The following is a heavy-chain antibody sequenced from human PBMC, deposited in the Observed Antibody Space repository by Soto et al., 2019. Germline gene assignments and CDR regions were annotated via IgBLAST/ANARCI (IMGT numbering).Heavy chain of an antibody. D-gene: IGHD2-15*01. CDR2: IIPILGIA. Sequence: GVPVKVSCKASGGTFSSYTISWVRQAPGQGLEWMGRIIPILGIANYAQKFQGRVTITADKSTSTAYMELSSLRSEDTAVYYCARRYCSGGSCYSLWDFDYWGQGTLVTVS. CDR3: ARRYCSGGSCYSLWDFDY. J-gene: IGHJ4*02. V-gene: IGHV1-69*02. CDR1: GGTFSSYT.